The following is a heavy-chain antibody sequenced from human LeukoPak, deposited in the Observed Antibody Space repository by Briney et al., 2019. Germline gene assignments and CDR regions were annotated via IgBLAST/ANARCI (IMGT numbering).Heavy chain of an antibody. CDR3: ARQTGSGLFSLP. CDR2: IYFSGST. J-gene: IGHJ4*02. V-gene: IGHV4-39*01. Sequence: SETLSLTCTVSGGSISSSSYSWGWIRQPPGKGLEWIGSIYFSGSTYYNASLKSRVTISVDTSKNQFSLKLSSVTAADTAVYYCARQTGSGLFSLPGGQGTLVTVSS. D-gene: IGHD3-10*01. CDR1: GGSISSSSYS.